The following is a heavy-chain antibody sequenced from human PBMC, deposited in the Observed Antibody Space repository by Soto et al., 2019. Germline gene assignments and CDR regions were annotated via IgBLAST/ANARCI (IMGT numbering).Heavy chain of an antibody. Sequence: SETLSLTCAVYGGSFSGYYWSWIRQPPGKGLEWIGEINHSGSTNYNPSLKSRVTISVDTSKNQFSLKLSSVTAADTAVYYCARAMRYCSSTSCYYYGMDVWGQGTTVTVSS. V-gene: IGHV4-34*01. D-gene: IGHD2-2*01. J-gene: IGHJ6*02. CDR1: GGSFSGYY. CDR2: INHSGST. CDR3: ARAMRYCSSTSCYYYGMDV.